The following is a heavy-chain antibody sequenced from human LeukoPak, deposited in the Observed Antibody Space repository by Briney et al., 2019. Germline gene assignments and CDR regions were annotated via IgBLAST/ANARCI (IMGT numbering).Heavy chain of an antibody. V-gene: IGHV3-21*01. CDR2: ISSSSSYI. CDR1: GFTFSSHS. D-gene: IGHD3-16*02. CDR3: ARDRYDYVWGSYRYTNYFDY. J-gene: IGHJ4*02. Sequence: GGSLRLSCAASGFTFSSHSMNWVRQTPGKGLEWVSSISSSSSYIYYADSMKGRFTISRDNAKNSLYLQMNSLRAEDTAVYYCARDRYDYVWGSYRYTNYFDYWGQGTLVTVSS.